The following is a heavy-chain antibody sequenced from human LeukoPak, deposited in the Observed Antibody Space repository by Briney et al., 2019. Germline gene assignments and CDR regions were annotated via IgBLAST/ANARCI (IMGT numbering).Heavy chain of an antibody. Sequence: GGSLRLSCAASGFTFSSYWMSWVRQAPGKGLEWVANIKQDGSEKYNVYSVKGRFTISIDNDKNSLYLQMNSLRAEDTAVYYCASAIVVVNGPGDCFDYWGQGTLVTVSS. CDR2: IKQDGSEK. V-gene: IGHV3-7*01. J-gene: IGHJ4*02. CDR3: ASAIVVVNGPGDCFDY. D-gene: IGHD3-22*01. CDR1: GFTFSSYW.